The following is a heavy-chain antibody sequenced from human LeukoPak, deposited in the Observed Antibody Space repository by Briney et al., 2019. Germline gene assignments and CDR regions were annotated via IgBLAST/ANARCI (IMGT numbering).Heavy chain of an antibody. CDR2: IYTSGRT. Sequence: PSETLSLTCAVYGGSLTGYYWSWIRQPAGKGLEWIGRIYTSGRTNYNPSLKSRVTMSVDTSKKQFSLKLSSVTAADTAVYYCARDPQLGPFDYWGQGTLVTVSS. J-gene: IGHJ4*02. CDR1: GGSLTGYY. D-gene: IGHD6-6*01. CDR3: ARDPQLGPFDY. V-gene: IGHV4-4*07.